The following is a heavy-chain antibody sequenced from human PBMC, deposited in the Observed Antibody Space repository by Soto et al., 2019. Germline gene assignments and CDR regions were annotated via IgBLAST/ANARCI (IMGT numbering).Heavy chain of an antibody. V-gene: IGHV1-18*04. CDR2: TRADNGDV. D-gene: IGHD3-22*01. CDR1: GYTFTMYG. CDR3: ERDDRSGYYWAIDY. Sequence: HAHLVQSGGEVKKPGASVRVSCKASGYTFTMYGLSWVRQAPGQGPGWMVWTRADNGDVRYAEKFRRRRTMTTDTAANTANMELRSLRSDDTAVYYWERDDRSGYYWAIDYWGRGTLVAVS. J-gene: IGHJ4*02.